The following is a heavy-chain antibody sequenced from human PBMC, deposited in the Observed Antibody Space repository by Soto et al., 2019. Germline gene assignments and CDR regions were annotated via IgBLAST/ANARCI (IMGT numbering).Heavy chain of an antibody. J-gene: IGHJ4*02. V-gene: IGHV4-61*08. CDR2: IYYSGRT. D-gene: IGHD5-12*01. Sequence: SETLSLTCNVSGGSISSGDYYWSWIRQPPGKGLEWIGYIYYSGRTNYNPSLKSRVTISVDTSKNSLYLQMNSLKTEDTAVYYCARLTIGYNGFYYLDYWGQGTLVTVSS. CDR1: GGSISSGDYY. CDR3: ARLTIGYNGFYYLDY.